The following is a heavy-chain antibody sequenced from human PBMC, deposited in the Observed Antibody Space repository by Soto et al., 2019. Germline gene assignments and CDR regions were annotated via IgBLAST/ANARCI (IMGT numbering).Heavy chain of an antibody. Sequence: QVQLQQWGAGLLKPSETLSLNCAVNGGCLSGYYWSWIRQPPEKGLEWIGEIKDGGRTNYSPSLKSRATISSDTSNNQFTLRLYSVTAADTGVYYCARGQEGVVATHWDQGTLVTVSS. D-gene: IGHD5-12*01. CDR1: GGCLSGYY. CDR2: IKDGGRT. V-gene: IGHV4-34*01. CDR3: ARGQEGVVATH. J-gene: IGHJ4*02.